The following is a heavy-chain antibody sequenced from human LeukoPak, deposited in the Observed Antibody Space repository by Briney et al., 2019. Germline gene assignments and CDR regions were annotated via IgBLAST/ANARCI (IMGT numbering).Heavy chain of an antibody. CDR1: GGSISSGGHS. Sequence: PSETLSLTCTVSGGSISSGGHSWSWIRQPPGKGLEWIGYIYHSGSGSTYYDPSLKSRVTISVDTSKNQVSLKVNSVTAADTAVYYCARRGSSGRSFDYWGQGTLVIVSS. J-gene: IGHJ4*02. CDR2: IYHSGSGST. CDR3: ARRGSSGRSFDY. D-gene: IGHD6-25*01. V-gene: IGHV4-30-2*03.